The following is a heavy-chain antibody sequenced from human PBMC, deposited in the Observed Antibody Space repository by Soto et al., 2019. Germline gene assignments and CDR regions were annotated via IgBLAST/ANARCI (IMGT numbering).Heavy chain of an antibody. J-gene: IGHJ4*02. D-gene: IGHD3-3*01. CDR1: GFTFSNYW. Sequence: EVQLVESGGGLVQPGGSLRLSCAASGFTFSNYWMSWVRQAPGKGLEWVAKIKQDGSETYYVDSVKGRFTISRDNAKNSLFLQMNSLGAEDTAVYYCARECDFWSGCPLEYWGQGTLVTVSS. V-gene: IGHV3-7*01. CDR2: IKQDGSET. CDR3: ARECDFWSGCPLEY.